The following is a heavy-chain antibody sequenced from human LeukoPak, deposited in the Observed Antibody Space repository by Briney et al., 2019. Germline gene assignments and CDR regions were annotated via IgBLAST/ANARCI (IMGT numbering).Heavy chain of an antibody. CDR3: AKDILSEQWHDAFDI. Sequence: QPGGSLRLSCAASGFTFSSYTMSWVRQVPGKGLEWFSSIIDSGGRTFYADSVKGRFTISRDNSKNSLFLQMNSLRTEDTALYYCAKDILSEQWHDAFDIWGQGTMVTVSS. CDR2: IIDSGGRT. D-gene: IGHD6-19*01. J-gene: IGHJ3*02. CDR1: GFTFSSYT. V-gene: IGHV3-43*02.